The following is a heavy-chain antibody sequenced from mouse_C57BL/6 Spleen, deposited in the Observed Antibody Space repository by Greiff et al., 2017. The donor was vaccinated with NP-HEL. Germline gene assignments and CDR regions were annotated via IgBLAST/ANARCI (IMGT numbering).Heavy chain of an antibody. V-gene: IGHV1-15*01. CDR3: TRWTTTVVAGCDY. Sequence: QVQLQQSGAELVRPGASVTLSCKASGYTFTDYEMHWVKQTPVHGLEWIGAIDPETGGTASNQKFKGKAILTADKSSSTAYMERRSLTSEDSAVYYCTRWTTTVVAGCDYWGQGTTRTVSS. CDR2: IDPETGGT. CDR1: GYTFTDYE. D-gene: IGHD1-1*01. J-gene: IGHJ2*01.